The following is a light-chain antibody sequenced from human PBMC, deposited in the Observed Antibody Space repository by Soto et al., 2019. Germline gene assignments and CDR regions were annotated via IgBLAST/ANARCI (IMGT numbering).Light chain of an antibody. J-gene: IGLJ2*01. V-gene: IGLV3-21*04. Sequence: SYELTQPPSVAVAPGETARISCGGNNIGSKSLFWYQQKAGQAPILVIYYDTNRPSGIPERFSGSNSGNTATLTISGVEVGDEADYYCQVWDLSSGHREVFGGGTKLTVL. CDR1: NIGSKS. CDR3: QVWDLSSGHREV. CDR2: YDT.